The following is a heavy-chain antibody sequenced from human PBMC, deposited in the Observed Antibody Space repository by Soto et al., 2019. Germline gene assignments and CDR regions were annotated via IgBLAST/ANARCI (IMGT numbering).Heavy chain of an antibody. CDR3: ASRDMTMIVVVITDYWYFDL. CDR2: IIPIFGTA. Sequence: QVQLVQSGAEVKKPGSSVKVSCKASGGTFSSYAISWVRQAPGQGLEWMGGIIPIFGTANYAQKFQGRVTITADESTSTAYMELSSLRSEDTAVYYCASRDMTMIVVVITDYWYFDLWGRGTLVTVSS. J-gene: IGHJ2*01. CDR1: GGTFSSYA. D-gene: IGHD3-22*01. V-gene: IGHV1-69*01.